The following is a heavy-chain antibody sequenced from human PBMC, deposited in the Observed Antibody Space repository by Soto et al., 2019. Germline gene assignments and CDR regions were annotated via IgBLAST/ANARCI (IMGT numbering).Heavy chain of an antibody. CDR3: ARDLGNDFWSGYSAPNYYYYGMDV. V-gene: IGHV3-30-3*01. J-gene: IGHJ6*02. D-gene: IGHD3-3*01. Sequence: GGSLRLSCAASGFTFSSYAMHRVRQAPGKGLEWVAVISYDGSNKYYADSVKGRFTISRDNSKNTLYLQMNSLRAEDTAVYYCARDLGNDFWSGYSAPNYYYYGMDVWGQGTTVTVSS. CDR2: ISYDGSNK. CDR1: GFTFSSYA.